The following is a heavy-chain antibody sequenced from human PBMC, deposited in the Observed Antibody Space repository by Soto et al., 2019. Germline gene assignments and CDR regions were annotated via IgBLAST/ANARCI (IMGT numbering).Heavy chain of an antibody. CDR3: ARHTSGWHYYDY. CDR1: GFNFSDHY. Sequence: GGSLRLSCAASGFNFSDHYMNWIRQAPGKGLEWVSYISGSSRYTNFADSVKGRFIISRDNAKNSLYLQMNSLRAEDTAVYYCARHTSGWHYYDYWGQGTPVTVSS. J-gene: IGHJ4*02. D-gene: IGHD6-19*01. V-gene: IGHV3-11*06. CDR2: ISGSSRYT.